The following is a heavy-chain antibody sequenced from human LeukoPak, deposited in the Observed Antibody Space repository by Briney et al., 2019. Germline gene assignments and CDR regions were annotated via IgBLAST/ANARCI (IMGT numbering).Heavy chain of an antibody. D-gene: IGHD5-18*01. V-gene: IGHV4-59*01. CDR2: IYYSGST. Sequence: SETLSLTCSVSGGSISSFYWSWIRQPPGKGLEWVGYIYYSGSTNYNPSLKSRVTISVDTSKSQFSLKLSSVTAADTAVYYCARDGGSSTTYYYYMDVWGKGTTVTVSS. J-gene: IGHJ6*03. CDR1: GGSISSFY. CDR3: ARDGGSSTTYYYYMDV.